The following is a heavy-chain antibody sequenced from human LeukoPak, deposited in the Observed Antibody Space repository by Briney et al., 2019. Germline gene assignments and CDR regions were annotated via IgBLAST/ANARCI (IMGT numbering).Heavy chain of an antibody. J-gene: IGHJ4*02. D-gene: IGHD3-10*01. CDR2: ISGNTSYI. CDR3: AKDPSTMVRGHGSYYTYFDY. CDR1: GFSLFSYS. Sequence: PGGSLRLSCVASGFSLFSYSINWVRQAPGKGLEWVSSISGNTSYIYYADSVKGRFTISRDNAENSLYLHMNSLRAEDTAVYYCAKDPSTMVRGHGSYYTYFDYWGQGTLVTVSS. V-gene: IGHV3-21*01.